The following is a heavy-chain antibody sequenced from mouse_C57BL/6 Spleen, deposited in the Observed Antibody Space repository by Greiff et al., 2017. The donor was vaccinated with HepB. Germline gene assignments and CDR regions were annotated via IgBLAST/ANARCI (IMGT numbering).Heavy chain of an antibody. CDR3: ARSEYDYDGGAWFAY. D-gene: IGHD2-4*01. Sequence: VQLQQSGAELVKPGASVKISCKASGYAFSSYWMNWVKQRPGKGLEWIGQIYPGDGDTNYNGKFKGKATLTADKYSSTADMQLSSLTSEDSAVYFCARSEYDYDGGAWFAYWGQGTLVTVSA. CDR1: GYAFSSYW. CDR2: IYPGDGDT. V-gene: IGHV1-80*01. J-gene: IGHJ3*01.